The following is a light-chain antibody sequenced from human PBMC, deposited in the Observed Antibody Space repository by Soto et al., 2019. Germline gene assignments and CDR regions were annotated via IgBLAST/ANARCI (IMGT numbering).Light chain of an antibody. CDR3: QQYGISPRST. V-gene: IGKV3-20*01. J-gene: IGKJ2*01. CDR1: QSISNDH. Sequence: EIVVTQSPGTLSLSPGERATLSCRASQSISNDHLAWYQQKPGQAPRLLIYGTSNRATGGIADRFSGSGSGTDFTLTISRLEPEDFAVYYCQQYGISPRSTFGQGTKLEIK. CDR2: GTS.